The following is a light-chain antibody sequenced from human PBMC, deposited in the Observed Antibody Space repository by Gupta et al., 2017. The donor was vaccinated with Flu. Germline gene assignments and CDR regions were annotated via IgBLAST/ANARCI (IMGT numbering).Light chain of an antibody. CDR1: QSLFYSSDNKNC. CDR2: GAY. CDR3: QQYYRSPALT. V-gene: IGKV4-1*01. Sequence: DIVMTQSPDSLAVPLGERATINCKSSQSLFYSSDNKNCLAWYQQKPGQPPKLLIYGAYTRKSGVPERFSGSGSGWDCTLTISSLQAEDVAVYYCQQYYRSPALTFGGGTKVEIK. J-gene: IGKJ4*01.